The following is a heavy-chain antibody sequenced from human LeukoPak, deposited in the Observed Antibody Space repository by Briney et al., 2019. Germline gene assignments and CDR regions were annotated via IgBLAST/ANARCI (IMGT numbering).Heavy chain of an antibody. Sequence: GGSLRLSCAASGFTFSSYAMSWFRQAPGKGLEWVGFIRSKAYGGTTEYAASVKGRFTISRDDSKSIAYLQMNSLKTEDTAVYYCTKNYDSSGYHLGYPDAFDIWGQGTMVTVSS. CDR1: GFTFSSYA. V-gene: IGHV3-49*03. J-gene: IGHJ3*02. D-gene: IGHD3-22*01. CDR2: IRSKAYGGTT. CDR3: TKNYDSSGYHLGYPDAFDI.